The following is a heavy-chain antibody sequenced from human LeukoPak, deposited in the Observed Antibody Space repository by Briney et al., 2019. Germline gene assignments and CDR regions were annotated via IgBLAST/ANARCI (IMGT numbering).Heavy chain of an antibody. V-gene: IGHV3-23*01. CDR2: ISGSIGST. CDR1: GFTFSHYA. CDR3: AKGMTTVTTRSPLDY. J-gene: IGHJ4*02. D-gene: IGHD4-17*01. Sequence: PGGSLRLSCAASGFTFSHYAMSWVRQAPGKGLEWVSLISGSIGSTSYAGSVKGRFTISRDTSKNTLYLQMNSLRAEDTAIYYCAKGMTTVTTRSPLDYWGQGTLVTVSS.